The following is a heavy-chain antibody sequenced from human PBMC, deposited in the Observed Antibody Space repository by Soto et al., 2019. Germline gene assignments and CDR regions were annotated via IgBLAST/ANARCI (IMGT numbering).Heavy chain of an antibody. CDR1: GFTFSSYA. J-gene: IGHJ6*02. CDR2: ISYDGSNK. CDR3: ARDRLRYNLNDVPYYYYGMDV. D-gene: IGHD1-1*01. Sequence: QVQLVESGGGVVQPGRSLRLSCAASGFTFSSYAMHWVRQAPGKGLEWVAVISYDGSNKYYAYSVKGRFNISRDNSKNTLYLQMNSLRAEDTAVYYCARDRLRYNLNDVPYYYYGMDVWGQGTTVSVSS. V-gene: IGHV3-30-3*01.